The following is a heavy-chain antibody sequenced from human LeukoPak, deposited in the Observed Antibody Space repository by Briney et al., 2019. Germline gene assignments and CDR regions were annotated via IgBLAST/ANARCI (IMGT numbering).Heavy chain of an antibody. J-gene: IGHJ4*02. CDR3: ANLRDDSLSYYFDY. CDR2: ISGSGGST. Sequence: GGSLRLSCAASGFTFSSYAMSWVRQAPGKGLEWVPAISGSGGSTYYADSVKGRFTISRDNSKNTLYLQMNSLRAEDTAVYYCANLRDDSLSYYFDYWGQGTLVTVSS. D-gene: IGHD3-22*01. V-gene: IGHV3-23*01. CDR1: GFTFSSYA.